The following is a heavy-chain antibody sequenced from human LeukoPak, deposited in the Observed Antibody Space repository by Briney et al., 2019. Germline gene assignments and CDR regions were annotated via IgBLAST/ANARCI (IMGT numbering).Heavy chain of an antibody. CDR1: GFTFSSFA. J-gene: IGHJ4*02. CDR2: ISASGGST. Sequence: GGSLRLSCAASGFTFSSFAMSWVRQAPGKGLQWVSGISASGGSTYYADSVKGRFTISRDNSKNTLYLQMNSLRAEDTAVYYCAKDLTIWFGESFFDYWGQRSLVTVSS. CDR3: AKDLTIWFGESFFDY. D-gene: IGHD3-10*01. V-gene: IGHV3-23*01.